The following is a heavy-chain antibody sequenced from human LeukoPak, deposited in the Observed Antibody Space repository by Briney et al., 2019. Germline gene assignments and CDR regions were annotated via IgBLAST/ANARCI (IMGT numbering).Heavy chain of an antibody. CDR2: IKQDGSEK. V-gene: IGHV3-7*01. CDR3: AREYDDFGSGLYN. J-gene: IGHJ4*02. Sequence: PGGSLRLSCAASGFTFSSDWMIWARQAPGKGLEWVANIKQDGSEKYYVDSVKGRFTISRDNAKNSLYLQMNSLRAEDTAVYYCAREYDDFGSGLYNWGQGTLVTVSS. D-gene: IGHD3-3*01. CDR1: GFTFSSDW.